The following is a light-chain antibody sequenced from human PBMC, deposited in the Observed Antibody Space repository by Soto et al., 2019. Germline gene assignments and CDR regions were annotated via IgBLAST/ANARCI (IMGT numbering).Light chain of an antibody. V-gene: IGLV2-8*01. Sequence: QSALTQPPSASGSPGQSVTISCTGTSSDVGGYNYVSWYQQHPGKAPKLMIYEVSKRPSGVPDRFSGSKSGNTASLTVSGLQAEDEADYYCSSYVGSNHHVVFGGGTQLTVL. CDR3: SSYVGSNHHVV. CDR2: EVS. CDR1: SSDVGGYNY. J-gene: IGLJ2*01.